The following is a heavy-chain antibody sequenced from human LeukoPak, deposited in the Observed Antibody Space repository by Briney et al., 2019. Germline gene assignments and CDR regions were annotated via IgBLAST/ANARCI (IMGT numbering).Heavy chain of an antibody. Sequence: ASVTVSCKASGYTFTGYYMHWVRQAPGQGLEWMGWINPNSGGTNYAQKFQGRVTMTRDTSISTAYMELSRLRSDDTAVYYCARDRYGDYGDWYFDLWGRGTLVIVSS. CDR1: GYTFTGYY. J-gene: IGHJ2*01. CDR2: INPNSGGT. D-gene: IGHD4-17*01. CDR3: ARDRYGDYGDWYFDL. V-gene: IGHV1-2*02.